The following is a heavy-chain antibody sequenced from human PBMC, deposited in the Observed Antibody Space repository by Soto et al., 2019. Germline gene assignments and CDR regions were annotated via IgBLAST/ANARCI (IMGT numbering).Heavy chain of an antibody. CDR1: GGSVSSGSYY. Sequence: SETLSLTCTVSGGSVSSGSYYWSWIRQPPGKGLEWIGYIYYSGSTNYNPSLKSRVTISVDTSKNQFSLKLSSVTAVDTAVYYCARSIPSIAVAGTSYFDYWGQGTLVTVSS. D-gene: IGHD6-19*01. CDR2: IYYSGST. CDR3: ARSIPSIAVAGTSYFDY. J-gene: IGHJ4*02. V-gene: IGHV4-61*01.